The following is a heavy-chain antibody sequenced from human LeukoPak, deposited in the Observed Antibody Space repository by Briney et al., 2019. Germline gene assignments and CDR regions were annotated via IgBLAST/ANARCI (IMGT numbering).Heavy chain of an antibody. CDR1: GFTFSSYG. D-gene: IGHD1-7*01. V-gene: IGHV3-30*18. CDR2: ISYDGSNK. CDR3: AKEDWNYGSDYYYYMDV. J-gene: IGHJ6*03. Sequence: GGSLRLSCAASGFTFSSYGMHWVRHPPGKGLEWVAVISYDGSNKYYADTVKGRFTISRDNSKNTLYLQMNSLRDEDTAVYYYAKEDWNYGSDYYYYMDVWGKGTTVTVSS.